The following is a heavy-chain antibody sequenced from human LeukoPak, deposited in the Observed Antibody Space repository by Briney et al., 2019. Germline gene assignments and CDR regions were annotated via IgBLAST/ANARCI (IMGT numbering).Heavy chain of an antibody. V-gene: IGHV1-69*05. CDR3: ARQSSSWSPPDY. Sequence: RASVKVSCKASGGTFSSYAISWVRQAPGQGLEWMGGIIPIFGTANYAQKFQGRVTITTDESTSTAYMELSSPRSEDTAVYYCARQSSSWSPPDYWGQGTLVTVSS. CDR1: GGTFSSYA. J-gene: IGHJ4*02. D-gene: IGHD6-13*01. CDR2: IIPIFGTA.